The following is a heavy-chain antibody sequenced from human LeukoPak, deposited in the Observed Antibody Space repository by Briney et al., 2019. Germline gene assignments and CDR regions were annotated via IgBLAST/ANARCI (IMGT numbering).Heavy chain of an antibody. D-gene: IGHD3-10*01. CDR2: IYYSGGT. CDR1: GGSISSRSYY. J-gene: IGHJ6*03. Sequence: PSETLSLTCTVSGGSISSRSYYWGWIRQPPGKGLEWIGSIYYSGGTYYSPSLKSRVTISVDTSKNLFSLKLSSVTAADTAVYYCARTYYYGSGSFLYYYYYMDVWGEGTTVTISS. CDR3: ARTYYYGSGSFLYYYYYMDV. V-gene: IGHV4-39*01.